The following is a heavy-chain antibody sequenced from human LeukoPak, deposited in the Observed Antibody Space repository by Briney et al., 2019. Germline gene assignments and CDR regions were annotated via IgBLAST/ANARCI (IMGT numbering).Heavy chain of an antibody. CDR1: GFTFSRYW. CDR2: IKQDGSEK. Sequence: PGGSLRLSCAASGFTFSRYWMNWVRQAPGKGLEWVANIKQDGSEKYYVDSVKGRFTISRDNAKNSLYLQMNSLRAEDTAVYYCARDNWKESYVDYWGQGTLVTVSS. J-gene: IGHJ4*02. CDR3: ARDNWKESYVDY. D-gene: IGHD1-20*01. V-gene: IGHV3-7*01.